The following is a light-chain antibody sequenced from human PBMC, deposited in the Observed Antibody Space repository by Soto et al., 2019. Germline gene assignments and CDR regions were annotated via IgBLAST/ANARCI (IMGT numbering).Light chain of an antibody. CDR2: WAS. J-gene: IGKJ1*01. CDR3: QQYYTTPWT. CDR1: QSVLYSSNNKNY. Sequence: DIVMTQSPDSLAVSLGERATINCKSSQSVLYSSNNKNYLAWYQQKPGQPPKALIYWASTRESGVPDRFSGSGSGTDFTLTISSLQAEDVAVYYCQQYYTTPWTFGQGTNVEIK. V-gene: IGKV4-1*01.